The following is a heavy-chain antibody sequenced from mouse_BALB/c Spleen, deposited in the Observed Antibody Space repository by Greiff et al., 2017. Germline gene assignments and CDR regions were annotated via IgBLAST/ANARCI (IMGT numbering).Heavy chain of an antibody. CDR3: VATGTTY. Sequence: SGAELARPGASVKLSCKASGYTFTSYWMQWVKQRPGQGLEWIGAIYPGDGDTRYTQKFKGKATLTADKSSSTAYMQLSSLASEDSAVYYCVATGTTYWGQGTLVTVSA. CDR1: GYTFTSYW. J-gene: IGHJ3*01. D-gene: IGHD4-1*02. V-gene: IGHV1-87*01. CDR2: IYPGDGDT.